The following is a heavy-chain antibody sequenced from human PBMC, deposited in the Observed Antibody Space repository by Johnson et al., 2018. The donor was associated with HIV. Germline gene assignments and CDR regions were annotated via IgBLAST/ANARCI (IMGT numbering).Heavy chain of an antibody. Sequence: QVQLVESGGGVAQPGRSLRLSCAASGFTFSSYAMHWVRQAPGKGLEWVAVISYDGSNKYYADSAKGRFTISRDNSKNTLYLQMNSLRAEDTAVYYCARGGVAVAGTNAFDIWGQGTMVTVSS. J-gene: IGHJ3*02. CDR1: GFTFSSYA. CDR3: ARGGVAVAGTNAFDI. CDR2: ISYDGSNK. V-gene: IGHV3-30*04. D-gene: IGHD6-19*01.